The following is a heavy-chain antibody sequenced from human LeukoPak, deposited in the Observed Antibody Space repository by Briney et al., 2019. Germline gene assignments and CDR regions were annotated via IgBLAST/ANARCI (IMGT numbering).Heavy chain of an antibody. CDR1: GFTFDDYA. J-gene: IGHJ6*02. CDR3: AKDREEQQWLPYYYYGMDV. CDR2: ISWNSGSI. Sequence: GRSLRLSCAASGFTFDDYAMHWVRQAPGKGLEWVSGISWNSGSIGYADSVKGRFTISRDNSKNTLYLQMNSLRAEDTAVYYCAKDREEQQWLPYYYYGMDVWGQGTTVTVSS. D-gene: IGHD6-19*01. V-gene: IGHV3-9*01.